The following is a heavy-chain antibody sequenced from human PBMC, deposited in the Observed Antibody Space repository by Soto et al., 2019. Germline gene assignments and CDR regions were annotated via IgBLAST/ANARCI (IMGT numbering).Heavy chain of an antibody. CDR3: AREDDGGDRDYYGLDV. CDR2: NHYTGSI. D-gene: IGHD2-21*02. CDR1: GGSINVDHYH. J-gene: IGHJ6*02. Sequence: SVTNSLTCRVAGGSINVDHYHWTLIHQTPGKGLDWIGYNHYTGSISYNPSLQRRLTISVDTSKTQFSLKPTSVTAADTAVYFCAREDDGGDRDYYGLDVWGQGTTVTVSS. V-gene: IGHV4-30-4*01.